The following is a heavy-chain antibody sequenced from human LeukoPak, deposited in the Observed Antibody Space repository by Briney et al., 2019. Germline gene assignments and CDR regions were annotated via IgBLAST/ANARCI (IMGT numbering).Heavy chain of an antibody. V-gene: IGHV4-39*01. CDR1: GGSISSSSYY. CDR2: IYYSGST. D-gene: IGHD6-13*01. CDR3: ARQRRYSSSWNPLRY. Sequence: SETLSLTCTVSGGSISSSSYYWGWIRQPPGKGLEWIGSIYYSGSTYYNPSLKSRVTISVDTSKNQFSLKLSSVTAADTAVYYCARQRRYSSSWNPLRYWGQGTLVTVSS. J-gene: IGHJ4*02.